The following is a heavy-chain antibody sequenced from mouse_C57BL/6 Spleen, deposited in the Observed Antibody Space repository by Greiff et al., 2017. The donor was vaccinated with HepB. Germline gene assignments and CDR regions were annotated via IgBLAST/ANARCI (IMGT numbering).Heavy chain of an antibody. Sequence: QVQLKQPGAELVKPGASVKLSCKASGYTFTSYWMQWVKQRPGQGLEWIGEIDPSDSYTNYNQKFKGKATLTVDTSSSTAYMQLSSLTSEDSAVYYCAKVLGFAYWGQGTLVTVSA. CDR2: IDPSDSYT. CDR1: GYTFTSYW. V-gene: IGHV1-50*01. J-gene: IGHJ3*01. CDR3: AKVLGFAY.